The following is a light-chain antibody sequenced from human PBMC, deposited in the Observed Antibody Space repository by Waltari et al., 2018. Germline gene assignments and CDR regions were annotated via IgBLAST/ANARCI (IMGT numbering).Light chain of an antibody. CDR3: QQRSNWPPLT. V-gene: IGKV3-11*01. CDR2: DAS. CDR1: QRVSSY. J-gene: IGKJ4*01. Sequence: EIVLTQSPATLSLSPGERATLSCRARQRVSSYLAWYQQKPCQAPRLLIYDASNRDTGIPARFSGSGSGTDFTLTISSLEPEDFAVYYCQQRSNWPPLTFGGGTKVEIK.